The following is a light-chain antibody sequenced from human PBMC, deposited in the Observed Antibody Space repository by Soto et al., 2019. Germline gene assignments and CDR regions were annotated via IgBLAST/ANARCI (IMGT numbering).Light chain of an antibody. J-gene: IGKJ5*01. V-gene: IGKV1-5*01. CDR1: QSISRW. CDR3: QQLYTLPFT. Sequence: DGVTIPCRASQSISRWLAWYQRKPGTAPKLLIFEASILESGVPSRFSGSGSGTKFTLTISGLLPEDFAAYHCQQLYTLPFTFGQGTRLEIK. CDR2: EAS.